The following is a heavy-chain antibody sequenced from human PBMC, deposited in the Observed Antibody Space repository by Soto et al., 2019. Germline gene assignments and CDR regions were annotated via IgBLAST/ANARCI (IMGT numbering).Heavy chain of an antibody. CDR3: ARARFCTSTSCYHYFDF. CDR2: IYNNGRT. J-gene: IGHJ4*02. D-gene: IGHD2-2*01. V-gene: IGHV4-59*01. CDR1: GGSISSSS. Sequence: SETLSLTCTVSGGSISSSSWSWIRQPPGRGLEWIGYIYNNGRTDYNPSLKSRVTISVDTSKNHFSLKLSSVTPADTAVYYCARARFCTSTSCYHYFDFWDQGTLVTVSS.